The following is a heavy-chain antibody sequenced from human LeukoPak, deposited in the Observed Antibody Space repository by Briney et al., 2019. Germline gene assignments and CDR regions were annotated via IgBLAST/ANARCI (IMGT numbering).Heavy chain of an antibody. CDR2: INHSGST. CDR3: ARAGTMVRGGTYWYFDL. D-gene: IGHD3-10*01. J-gene: IGHJ2*01. V-gene: IGHV4-34*01. CDR1: GGSFSGYY. Sequence: SETLSLTCAVYGGSFSGYYWSLIRQPPGKGLERIGEINHSGSTNYNPSLKSRVTISVDTSKNQFSLKLSSVTAADTAVYYCARAGTMVRGGTYWYFDLWGRGTLVTVSS.